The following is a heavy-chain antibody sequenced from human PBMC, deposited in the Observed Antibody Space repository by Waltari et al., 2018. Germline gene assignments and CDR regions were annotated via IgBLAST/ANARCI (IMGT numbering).Heavy chain of an antibody. Sequence: QVQLQQWGAGVLQPSETLSLTCAVYGGSLSSFYWGWIRQPPGKGLEWIGEINHAGYTNYNPSVRSRVSLLVDTSKSQFSLKVNTVTAADTAVYYCVRLEDCTGPGGNCYSADSFAMDVWGQGTTVTVSS. CDR3: VRLEDCTGPGGNCYSADSFAMDV. CDR2: INHAGYT. V-gene: IGHV4-34*02. CDR1: GGSLSSFY. D-gene: IGHD2-8*02. J-gene: IGHJ6*02.